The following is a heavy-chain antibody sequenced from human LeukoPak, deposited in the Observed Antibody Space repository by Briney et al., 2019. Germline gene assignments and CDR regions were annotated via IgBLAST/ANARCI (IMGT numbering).Heavy chain of an antibody. Sequence: GGSLRLSCAASGFTFSSYWMHWVRQAPGKGLVWVSRINSDGSSTIYADSVKGRFTISRDNAKNTLYLQMNSLRAEDTAVYYCARVDDILTGYYYYYYMDVWGKGTTVTISS. V-gene: IGHV3-74*01. D-gene: IGHD3-9*01. CDR2: INSDGSST. CDR1: GFTFSSYW. CDR3: ARVDDILTGYYYYYYMDV. J-gene: IGHJ6*03.